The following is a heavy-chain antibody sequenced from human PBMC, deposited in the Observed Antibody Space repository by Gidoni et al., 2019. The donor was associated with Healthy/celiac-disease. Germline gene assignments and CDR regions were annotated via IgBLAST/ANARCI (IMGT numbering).Heavy chain of an antibody. CDR2: IKQDGSEK. CDR1: GFTYSSYW. V-gene: IGHV3-7*03. J-gene: IGHJ4*02. CDR3: AREGYYDILTGSDY. D-gene: IGHD3-9*01. Sequence: EVQLVESGGGLVQPGGSLRLSCAASGFTYSSYWMSWIRQAPGTGLEWLANIKQDGSEKYYVDSVKGRFTISRDNAKNSLYLQMNSLRAEDTAVYYCAREGYYDILTGSDYWGQGTLVTVSS.